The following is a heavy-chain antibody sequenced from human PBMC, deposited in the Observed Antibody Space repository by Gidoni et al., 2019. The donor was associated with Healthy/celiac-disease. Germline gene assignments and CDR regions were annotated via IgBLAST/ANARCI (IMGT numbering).Heavy chain of an antibody. CDR1: GYTLPSNY. CDR2: INPSGGST. V-gene: IGHV1-46*01. Sequence: QVQLVQSGAAATKPGASVKVSCKACGYTLPSNYMHGVRQAPGQGLEWMGIINPSGGSTSYAQTFQGRVTMTRDTSTSTVYMELSSLRSEDPAVYYCAGGGGSVDTAMATLAYWGQGTLVTVSS. D-gene: IGHD5-18*01. CDR3: AGGGGSVDTAMATLAY. J-gene: IGHJ4*02.